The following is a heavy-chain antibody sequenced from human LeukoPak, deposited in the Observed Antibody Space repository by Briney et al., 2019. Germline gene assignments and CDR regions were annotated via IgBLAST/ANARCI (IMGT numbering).Heavy chain of an antibody. D-gene: IGHD3-22*01. CDR2: IHYSGNT. J-gene: IGHJ4*02. Sequence: SETLSLTCTVSAGSVNSSPYYWGWVRQPPGKGLEWIGSIHYSGNTCYNPSLKSRVTISVDTSRNQFSLKLSPVSAADRGIYYCAKHEGSYFDKSGYTFEYWGQGTLVTVSS. V-gene: IGHV4-39*01. CDR1: AGSVNSSPYY. CDR3: AKHEGSYFDKSGYTFEY.